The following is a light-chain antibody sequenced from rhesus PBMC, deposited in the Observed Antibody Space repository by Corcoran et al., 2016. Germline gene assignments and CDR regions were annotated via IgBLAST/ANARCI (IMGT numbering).Light chain of an antibody. J-gene: IGLJ6*01. CDR1: AGSVASGNY. CDR3: LIYYGRQPV. Sequence: QTVVTQEPSLTVPPGGTVNLTCGPSAGSVASGNYPNWLQQKPGQAPRGLLYNLNTRYSRTPARFSGSLTGDKAALTLSGEQPEVEADYYCLIYYGRQPVFGSGTKVTVL. CDR2: NLN. V-gene: IGLV7-76*01.